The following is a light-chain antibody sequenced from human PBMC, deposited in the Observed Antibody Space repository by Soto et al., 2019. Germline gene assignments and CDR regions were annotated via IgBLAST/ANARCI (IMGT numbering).Light chain of an antibody. V-gene: IGLV2-23*02. CDR3: CSYAGRSTGV. CDR1: SSDVGSYNF. J-gene: IGLJ3*02. Sequence: QSVLTQPASVSGSPGQSITISCTGTSSDVGSYNFVSWYQQHPGKAPKLIIYEVSKWPSGVSNRFSGSKSGNTASLTISGLQAEDEGDYYCCSYAGRSTGVFGGGTKLTVL. CDR2: EVS.